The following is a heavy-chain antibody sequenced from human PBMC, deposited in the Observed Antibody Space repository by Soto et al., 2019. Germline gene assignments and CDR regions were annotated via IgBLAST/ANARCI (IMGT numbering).Heavy chain of an antibody. V-gene: IGHV1-8*01. CDR3: ARESSSSWGFDY. CDR2: MNPNSGNT. Sequence: QVQLVQSGAEVKKPGASVKVSCKASGYTFTSYDINWVRQATGQGLEWMGWMNPNSGNTGYAQKFQGRVTMTRNTSLSTAYMEMSGLRSEDTSVYYCARESSSSWGFDYWGEGALGTVSA. J-gene: IGHJ4*02. CDR1: GYTFTSYD. D-gene: IGHD6-13*01.